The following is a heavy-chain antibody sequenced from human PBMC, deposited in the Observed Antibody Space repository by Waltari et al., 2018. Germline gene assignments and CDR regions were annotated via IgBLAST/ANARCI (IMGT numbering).Heavy chain of an antibody. CDR3: ARLDGDRDY. J-gene: IGHJ4*02. Sequence: EVQLVLPGAEVKKPGESLKISCKGSGYSSTSYWIGWVRQMPGKGLECMGIIDPGDTDTRYCPCFQGRVTISANKSTNTAYLQWRSLEAADTARYYWARLDGDRDYWGQGTLVTVSS. CDR1: GYSSTSYW. CDR2: IDPGDTDT. D-gene: IGHD4-17*01. V-gene: IGHV5-51*01.